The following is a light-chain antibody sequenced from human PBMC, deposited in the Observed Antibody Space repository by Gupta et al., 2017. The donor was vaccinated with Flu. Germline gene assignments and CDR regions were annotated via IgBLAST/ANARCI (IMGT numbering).Light chain of an antibody. CDR3: TSYTSRSPPGL. CDR2: EVN. V-gene: IGLV2-14*01. CDR1: NTDVGGYNY. J-gene: IGLJ2*01. Sequence: QSALTQPASVSGSPGQSITISCTGTNTDVGGYNYVSWYQHHPGKAPKRLMFEVNNRPSGVSSRFAGSKSGNTASLTIYGLQAEDEADYYCTSYTSRSPPGLFGGGTKMTVL.